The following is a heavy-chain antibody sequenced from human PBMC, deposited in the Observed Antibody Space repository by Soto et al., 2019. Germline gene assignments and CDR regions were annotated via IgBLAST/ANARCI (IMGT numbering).Heavy chain of an antibody. CDR3: AAGGTRWLHSPFDY. V-gene: IGHV1-24*01. J-gene: IGHJ4*02. D-gene: IGHD1-1*01. CDR2: FDPEDGET. CDR1: GHTLTELS. Sequence: QVQLLQSGAEVKKPGASVKVSCKVSGHTLTELSMHWVRQAPGRGLEWMGGFDPEDGETIFAQKFQGRLTMTEDTSTDSTYMELTSPRSEDTAVYYCAAGGTRWLHSPFDYWGQGTLVTISS.